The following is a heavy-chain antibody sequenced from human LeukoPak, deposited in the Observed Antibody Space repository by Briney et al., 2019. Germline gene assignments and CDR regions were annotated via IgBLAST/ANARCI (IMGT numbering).Heavy chain of an antibody. Sequence: ASVKVSCKASGYTFTGYYMHWVRQAPGQGLEWMGWFNPNSGDTNSAQKFQGRVTMTRDTSISTAYMELNRLTSDDTAVYYCARDVGFYYYDSRGYGPVDYWGQGTLVTASS. CDR1: GYTFTGYY. CDR3: ARDVGFYYYDSRGYGPVDY. D-gene: IGHD3-22*01. CDR2: FNPNSGDT. J-gene: IGHJ4*02. V-gene: IGHV1-2*02.